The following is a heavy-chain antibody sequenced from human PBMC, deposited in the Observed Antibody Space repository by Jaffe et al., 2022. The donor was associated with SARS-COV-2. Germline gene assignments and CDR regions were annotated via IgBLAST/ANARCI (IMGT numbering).Heavy chain of an antibody. CDR2: IKQDGSEK. V-gene: IGHV3-7*01. CDR3: AREGYSYENYYYYYGMDV. D-gene: IGHD5-18*01. J-gene: IGHJ6*02. CDR1: GFTFSSYW. Sequence: EVQLVESGGGLVQPGGSLRLSCAASGFTFSSYWMSWVRQAPGKGLEWVANIKQDGSEKYYVDSVKGRFTISRDNAKNSLYLQMNSLRAEDTAVYYCAREGYSYENYYYYYGMDVWGQGTTVTVSS.